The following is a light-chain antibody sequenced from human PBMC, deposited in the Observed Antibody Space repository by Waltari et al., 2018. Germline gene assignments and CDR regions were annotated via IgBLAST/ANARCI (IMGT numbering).Light chain of an antibody. CDR2: WAS. Sequence: DIVMTQSPDSLAVSLGERATINCKSSQSLLYSSNNKNYLAWYQQKPGQPPKLLISWASNRDSGVPARFSGSGSETDFTLTISTLQAEDVAVYYCQQFFAKPLTFGGGTKVEIK. V-gene: IGKV4-1*01. J-gene: IGKJ4*01. CDR3: QQFFAKPLT. CDR1: QSLLYSSNNKNY.